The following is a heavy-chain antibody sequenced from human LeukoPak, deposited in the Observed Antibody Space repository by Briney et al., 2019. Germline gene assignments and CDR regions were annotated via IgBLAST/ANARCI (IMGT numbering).Heavy chain of an antibody. D-gene: IGHD1-26*01. CDR2: INPSGGST. CDR1: GYIFTNYY. V-gene: IGHV1-46*01. CDR3: ARDQHGGGATEKNDY. J-gene: IGHJ4*02. Sequence: ASVKVSCKASGYIFTNYYMHWVRQAPGQGLEWMGIINPSGGSTTYAQKFQGRVTMTRDMSTSTVYMELSSLRSEDTAVYYCARDQHGGGATEKNDYWGQGTLVSVSS.